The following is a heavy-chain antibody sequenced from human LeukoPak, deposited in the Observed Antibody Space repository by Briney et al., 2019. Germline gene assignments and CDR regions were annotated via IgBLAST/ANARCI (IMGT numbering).Heavy chain of an antibody. CDR3: ARGVEPLAANTLAY. CDR2: IRYDGSNK. V-gene: IGHV3-30*02. CDR1: GFTFSSYA. J-gene: IGHJ4*02. Sequence: SGGSLRLSCAASGFTFSSYAMYWVRQAPGKGLEWVAFIRYDGSNKYYADSVQGRFTISRDNSKNTLYLEMNSLSPDDTAVYYCARGVEPLAANTLAYWGQGTLATVSS. D-gene: IGHD1-14*01.